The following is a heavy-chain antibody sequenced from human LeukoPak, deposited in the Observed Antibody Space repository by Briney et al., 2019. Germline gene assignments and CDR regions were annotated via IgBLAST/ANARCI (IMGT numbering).Heavy chain of an antibody. J-gene: IGHJ6*02. CDR3: ARANTYDSNYYYGMDV. D-gene: IGHD5-12*01. Sequence: GGSLRLSCAASGFTFSSYWMGWVRQAPGKGLEWVAVIWYDGSNKYYADSVKGRFTISRDNSKNTLYLQMNSLRAEDTAVYYCARANTYDSNYYYGMDVWGQGTTVTVSS. CDR2: IWYDGSNK. V-gene: IGHV3-33*08. CDR1: GFTFSSYW.